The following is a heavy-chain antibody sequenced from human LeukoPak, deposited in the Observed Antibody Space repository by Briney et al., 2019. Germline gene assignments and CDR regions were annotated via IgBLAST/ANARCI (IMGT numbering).Heavy chain of an antibody. Sequence: SVKVSCKASGGTFSSYAISWVRQAPGQGLEWMGRIIPILGIANYAQKFQGRVTITADKSTSTAYMELSSLRSEDTAVYYCARVLWAYCSSTSCPPESDYWGQGTLVTVSS. D-gene: IGHD2-2*01. V-gene: IGHV1-69*04. CDR1: GGTFSSYA. J-gene: IGHJ4*02. CDR2: IIPILGIA. CDR3: ARVLWAYCSSTSCPPESDY.